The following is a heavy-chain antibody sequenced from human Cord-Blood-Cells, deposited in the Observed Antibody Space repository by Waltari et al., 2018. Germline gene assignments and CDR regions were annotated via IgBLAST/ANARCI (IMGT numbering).Heavy chain of an antibody. Sequence: QVQLVQSGAEVKKPGASVKVSCKASGYTFTSYDINWVRQATGQGLEWMGWMNPNSGNTGYAQKCQGRVTITRNTSISTAYMELSSLRSEDTAVYYCARYSYGYGGNAFDIWGQGTMVTVSS. CDR2: MNPNSGNT. V-gene: IGHV1-8*03. D-gene: IGHD5-18*01. J-gene: IGHJ3*02. CDR3: ARYSYGYGGNAFDI. CDR1: GYTFTSYD.